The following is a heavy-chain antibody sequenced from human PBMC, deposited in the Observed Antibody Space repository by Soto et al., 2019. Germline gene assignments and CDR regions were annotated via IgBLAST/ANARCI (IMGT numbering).Heavy chain of an antibody. V-gene: IGHV2-70*04. J-gene: IGHJ4*02. CDR2: VDWDDDK. CDR3: ARPYCSGGSCYSWYDY. Sequence: SGPTLVNPTQTLTLTCTFSGFSLGTSGMRVSGIRQPPGKALDWLARVDWDDDKFYSTSLKTRLTISKDTSKNQVVLTMTNMDPVDTATHYCARPYCSGGSCYSWYDYWGQGTMVTFSS. D-gene: IGHD2-15*01. CDR1: GFSLGTSGMR.